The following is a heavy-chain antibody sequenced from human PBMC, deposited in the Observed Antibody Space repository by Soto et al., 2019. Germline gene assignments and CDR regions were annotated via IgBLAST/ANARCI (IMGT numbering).Heavy chain of an antibody. CDR1: GESFGYYY. V-gene: IGHV4-34*01. D-gene: IGHD3-9*01. Sequence: QVQLQQWGTGLLKPSETLFLTCGVYGESFGYYYWSWIRQPPGKGLEWIGEINHSGRTKYKSSLLPRDNTAIDTSQTQFALKLTSMTAADTSVSYCARRDYDISDDIENWGQGAMVTVSS. J-gene: IGHJ3*02. CDR3: ARRDYDISDDIEN. CDR2: INHSGRT.